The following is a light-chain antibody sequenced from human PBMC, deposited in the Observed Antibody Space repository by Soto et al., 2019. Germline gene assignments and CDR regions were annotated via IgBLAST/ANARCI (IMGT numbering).Light chain of an antibody. CDR1: ISNIGTNY. V-gene: IGLV1-47*01. CDR2: RSN. CDR3: AAWDDSLSGWL. Sequence: QSVLTQPPSASGTPGQSVTFSCSGSISNIGTNYVYWYQQLPGTAPKLLISRSNQRPSGVPDRFSGSKSGTSAPLAISGLRSEDEADYYCAAWDDSLSGWLFGGGTKLTVL. J-gene: IGLJ3*02.